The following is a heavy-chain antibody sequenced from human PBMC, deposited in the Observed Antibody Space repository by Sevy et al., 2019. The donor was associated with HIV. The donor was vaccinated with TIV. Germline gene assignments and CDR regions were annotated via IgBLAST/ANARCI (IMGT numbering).Heavy chain of an antibody. Sequence: GGSLRLSCAASGFTFSNYNINWVRQAPGKGLEWVSYISGLSNYIYYADPLGGRFTISRDNAKNSVYLQMNSLRTEDTAVYYCARGASSGWDYFDYWGQGTLVTVSS. CDR3: ARGASSGWDYFDY. D-gene: IGHD6-19*01. J-gene: IGHJ4*02. CDR1: GFTFSNYN. CDR2: ISGLSNYI. V-gene: IGHV3-21*01.